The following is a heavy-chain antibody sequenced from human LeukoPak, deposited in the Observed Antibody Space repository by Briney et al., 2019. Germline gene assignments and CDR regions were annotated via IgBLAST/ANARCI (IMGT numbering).Heavy chain of an antibody. Sequence: PSETLSLTCTVSGGSISSYYWSWIRQLAGKGLEWIGRIYTSGSTNYNPSLKSRVTMSVDTSKNQSSLKLSSVTAADTAVYYCARPPSFGTIFGWPYWGQGTLVTVSS. CDR2: IYTSGST. CDR1: GGSISSYY. J-gene: IGHJ4*02. V-gene: IGHV4-4*07. D-gene: IGHD3-3*01. CDR3: ARPPSFGTIFGWPY.